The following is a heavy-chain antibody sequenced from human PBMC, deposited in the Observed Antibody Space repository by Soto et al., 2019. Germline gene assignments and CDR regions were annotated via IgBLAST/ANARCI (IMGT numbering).Heavy chain of an antibody. CDR1: GLTFSSYA. D-gene: IGHD2-15*01. CDR3: AAWDISNI. V-gene: IGHV3-23*01. CDR2: ITPSGGST. Sequence: GGSLRLSCAASGLTFSSYAMNWVRQAPGKGLEWVSAITPSGGSTYYADSVKGRFTISRDNSKNTLYLQMNSLRVEDSAVYFCAAWDISNIWGQGILVTVSS. J-gene: IGHJ4*02.